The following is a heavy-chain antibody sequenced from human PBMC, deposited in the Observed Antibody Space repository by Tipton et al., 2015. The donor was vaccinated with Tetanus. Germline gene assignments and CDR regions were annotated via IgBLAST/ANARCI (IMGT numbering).Heavy chain of an antibody. J-gene: IGHJ4*02. V-gene: IGHV1-69*01. CDR3: AKASKMATNWYHFDY. CDR1: GDILTNYA. D-gene: IGHD5-24*01. Sequence: QLVQSGAEIKKPGSSVKVSCKPSGDILTNYAITWVRQAPGQGFEWKGGIIPIFGSTKYAQKFQGRVTITADQSTNTVYMDVSTLQSEDTAVYFCAKASKMATNWYHFDYWGQGSLVTVSS. CDR2: IIPIFGST.